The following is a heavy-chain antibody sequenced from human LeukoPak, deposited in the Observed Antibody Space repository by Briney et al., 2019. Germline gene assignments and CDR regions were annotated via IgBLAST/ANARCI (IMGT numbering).Heavy chain of an antibody. CDR3: ARGPPRGGYYYYYMDV. Sequence: SSLNVSLQASVYTFTGYYMLWVRPARGQGLEGMGWINHNSGGTNYAQKFQGSVTMRRDTSISTAYMEMSRLRSEDTAVYYCARGPPRGGYYYYYMDVWGKGTTVTVSS. CDR1: VYTFTGYY. J-gene: IGHJ6*03. V-gene: IGHV1-2*02. CDR2: INHNSGGT. D-gene: IGHD3-16*01.